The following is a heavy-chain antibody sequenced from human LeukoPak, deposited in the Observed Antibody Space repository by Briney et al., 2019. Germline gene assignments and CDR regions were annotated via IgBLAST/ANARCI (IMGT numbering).Heavy chain of an antibody. CDR2: IYTSGST. V-gene: IGHV4-4*07. J-gene: IGHJ6*02. CDR3: ARDRLTGTSYGMDV. Sequence: SETLSLTCAVYGGSFSGYYWSWIRQPAGKGLEWIGRIYTSGSTNYNPSLKSRVTMSVDTSKNQFSLKLSSVTAADTAVYYCARDRLTGTSYGMDVWGQGTTVTVSS. D-gene: IGHD1-7*01. CDR1: GGSFSGYY.